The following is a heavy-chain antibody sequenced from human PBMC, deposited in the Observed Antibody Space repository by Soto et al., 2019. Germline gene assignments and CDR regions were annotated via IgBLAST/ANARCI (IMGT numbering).Heavy chain of an antibody. J-gene: IGHJ6*03. Sequence: VQLVESGGGLVQPGGSLRLSCAVSGFTFSKFWMTWVRQAPGKGLEWVANIKQDGGEKYYADSVKGRFTISRDNAKKSLYMQMSSLRDEDTAVYYCARIYSSPDQGLYYYHIDIWGKGTTVTVSS. V-gene: IGHV3-7*01. CDR1: GFTFSKFW. D-gene: IGHD6-13*01. CDR2: IKQDGGEK. CDR3: ARIYSSPDQGLYYYHIDI.